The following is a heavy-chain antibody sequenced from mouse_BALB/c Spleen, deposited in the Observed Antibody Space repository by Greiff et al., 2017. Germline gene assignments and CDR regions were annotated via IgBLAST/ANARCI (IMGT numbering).Heavy chain of an antibody. D-gene: IGHD2-1*01. J-gene: IGHJ3*01. V-gene: IGHV5-12-2*01. CDR1: GFTFSSYT. CDR2: ISNGGGST. CDR3: ERHAGGKSWFAY. Sequence: EVQVVESGGGLVQPGGSLKLSCAASGFTFSSYTMSWVRQTPEQRLEWVAYISNGGGSTYYPDTVKGRFTISRDNAKNTLYLQMSSLKSEDTAMYDCERHAGGKSWFAYWGQGTLVTVSA.